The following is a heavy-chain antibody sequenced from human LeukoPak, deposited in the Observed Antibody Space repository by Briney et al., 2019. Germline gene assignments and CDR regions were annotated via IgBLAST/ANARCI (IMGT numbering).Heavy chain of an antibody. CDR3: ARVLASGALSE. D-gene: IGHD3-10*01. Sequence: SETLSRTCAVSGYSISSGYYWGWIRQPPGKGLEWIGSIYHSGSTYYNPSLKSRVTISVDTSKNQFSLKLSSVTAADTAVYYCARVLASGALSEWGQGTLVTVSS. CDR1: GYSISSGYY. J-gene: IGHJ4*02. CDR2: IYHSGST. V-gene: IGHV4-38-2*01.